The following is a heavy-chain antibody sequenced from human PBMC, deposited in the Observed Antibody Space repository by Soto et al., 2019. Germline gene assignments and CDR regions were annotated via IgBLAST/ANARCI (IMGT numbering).Heavy chain of an antibody. J-gene: IGHJ6*02. CDR2: IKSKTDGGTT. Sequence: PGGSLRLSCAASGFTFSNAWMNWVRQAPGKGLEWVGRIKSKTDGGTTDYAAPVKGRFTISRDDSKNTLYLQMNSLKTEDTAVYYCTTAIEDYYYYYGMDVWGQGTTVTVSS. CDR3: TTAIEDYYYYYGMDV. V-gene: IGHV3-15*07. D-gene: IGHD2-15*01. CDR1: GFTFSNAW.